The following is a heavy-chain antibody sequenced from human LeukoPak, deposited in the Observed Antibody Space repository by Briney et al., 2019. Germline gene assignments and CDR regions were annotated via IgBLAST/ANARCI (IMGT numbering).Heavy chain of an antibody. CDR2: ISAYNGNT. V-gene: IGHV1-18*01. CDR3: ARALTMVTTYY. J-gene: IGHJ4*02. CDR1: GYTFTSYG. D-gene: IGHD4-17*01. Sequence: ASVKVSCKASGYTFTSYGISWVRQAPGQGLEWMGRISAYNGNTNYAQKLQGRVTMATDTSTSTAYMELRSLRSDDTAVYYCARALTMVTTYYWGQGTLVTVSS.